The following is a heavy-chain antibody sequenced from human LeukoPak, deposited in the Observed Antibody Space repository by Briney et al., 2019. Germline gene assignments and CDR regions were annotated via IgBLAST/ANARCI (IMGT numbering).Heavy chain of an antibody. Sequence: GGSLRLSCTASGLTFGDYALTWVRQGPGKGLEWVASFTGRHYGGTTEYAASVRGRFTISIDDSKTIAYLHMNRLTIEDTATYYCHRWTTVTTFDNWGQGTLVIVSS. CDR2: FTGRHYGGTT. CDR1: GLTFGDYA. D-gene: IGHD4-17*01. CDR3: HRWTTVTTFDN. V-gene: IGHV3-49*04. J-gene: IGHJ4*02.